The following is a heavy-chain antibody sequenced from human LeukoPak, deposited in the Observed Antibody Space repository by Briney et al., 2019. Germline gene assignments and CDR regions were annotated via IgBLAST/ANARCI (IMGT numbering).Heavy chain of an antibody. J-gene: IGHJ3*01. Sequence: GGSLRLSCVASGFTFDYFTMHWVRQRPGNGLEWVSLISWDSSSTYFTDSVKGRFTISRDNTKNSLYLQMNSLTTEDTAFYYCAKDGRQGAYDVWGQGTLVTVSS. CDR2: ISWDSSST. D-gene: IGHD2-21*01. CDR3: AKDGRQGAYDV. V-gene: IGHV3-43*01. CDR1: GFTFDYFT.